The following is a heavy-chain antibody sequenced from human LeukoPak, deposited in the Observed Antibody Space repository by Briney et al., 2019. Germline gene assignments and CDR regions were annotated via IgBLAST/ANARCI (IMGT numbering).Heavy chain of an antibody. D-gene: IGHD3-22*01. CDR1: GYTFTSCY. J-gene: IGHJ3*02. CDR2: IIPIFGTA. Sequence: ASVKVSCKASGYTFTSCYMHWVRQAPGQGLEWMGGIIPIFGTANYAQKFQGRVTITADESTSTAYMELSSLRSEDTAVYYCARGSLSRITMIVVVIGAFDIWGQGTMVTVSS. V-gene: IGHV1-69*13. CDR3: ARGSLSRITMIVVVIGAFDI.